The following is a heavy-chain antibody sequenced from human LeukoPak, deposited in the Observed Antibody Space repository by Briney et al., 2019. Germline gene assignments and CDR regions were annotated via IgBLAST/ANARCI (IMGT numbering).Heavy chain of an antibody. D-gene: IGHD6-13*01. CDR3: AKAVGSISWSFDY. CDR2: ISHDGSDK. Sequence: GGALRLSCEASGFTFSTYALHWVRQAPGKGLEGVALISHDGSDKNYADSVKGRFTISRDNSNSTLYLQMDSLRGDDAAVYYCAKAVGSISWSFDYWGQGTLVTVSS. J-gene: IGHJ4*02. CDR1: GFTFSTYA. V-gene: IGHV3-30*18.